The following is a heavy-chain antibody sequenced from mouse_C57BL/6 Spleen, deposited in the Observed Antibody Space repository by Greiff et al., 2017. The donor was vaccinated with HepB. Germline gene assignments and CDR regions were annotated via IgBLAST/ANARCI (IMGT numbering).Heavy chain of an antibody. V-gene: IGHV5-17*01. Sequence: DVMLVESGGGLVKPGGSLKLSCAASGFTFSDYGMHWVRQAPEKGLEWVAYISSGSSTIYYADTVKGRFTISRDNAKNTLFLQMTSLRSEDTAMYYCAIGSSYSYAMDYWGQGTSVTVSS. CDR3: AIGSSYSYAMDY. J-gene: IGHJ4*01. CDR1: GFTFSDYG. D-gene: IGHD1-1*01. CDR2: ISSGSSTI.